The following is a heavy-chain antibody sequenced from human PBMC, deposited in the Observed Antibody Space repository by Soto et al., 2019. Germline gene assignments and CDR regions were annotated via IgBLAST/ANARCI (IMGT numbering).Heavy chain of an antibody. D-gene: IGHD3-22*01. Sequence: QVPLVQSGAEVREPGASVKVSCKASGYTFTTYGINWGRQATGQGLEWMGWMNPYSGNTVYAQKFQGRVTMTRNTSINTAYMELTSLTSDDTAVYYCARYHYYYCMDVWGQGTTVTVSS. V-gene: IGHV1-8*01. J-gene: IGHJ6*02. CDR3: ARYHYYYCMDV. CDR1: GYTFTTYG. CDR2: MNPYSGNT.